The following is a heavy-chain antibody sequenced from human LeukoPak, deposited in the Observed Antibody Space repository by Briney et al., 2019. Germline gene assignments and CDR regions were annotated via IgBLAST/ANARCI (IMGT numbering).Heavy chain of an antibody. J-gene: IGHJ4*02. CDR3: ARVRGPGPYYDFWSGYRPFDY. CDR1: GYTFTGYY. Sequence: ASVKVSCKASGYTFTGYYMHWVRQAPGQGLEWMGRINPNSGGTNYAQKFQGRVTMTRDTSISTAYRELSRLRSDDTAVYYCARVRGPGPYYDFWSGYRPFDYWGQGTLVTVSS. CDR2: INPNSGGT. V-gene: IGHV1-2*06. D-gene: IGHD3-3*01.